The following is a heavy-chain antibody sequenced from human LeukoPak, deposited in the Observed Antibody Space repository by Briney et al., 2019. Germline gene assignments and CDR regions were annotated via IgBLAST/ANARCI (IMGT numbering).Heavy chain of an antibody. D-gene: IGHD4-17*01. CDR2: IFHSGTT. Sequence: SETLSLTCTVSGGSMSNGGHYWNWIRQPPGKGLEWIGYIFHSGTTYYNPSLRGRVDTSVDRSKNQFSLKVASVSAADTAVYYCARGNGDYFDYWGQGTLVTVSS. V-gene: IGHV4-30-2*01. CDR1: GGSMSNGGHY. CDR3: ARGNGDYFDY. J-gene: IGHJ4*02.